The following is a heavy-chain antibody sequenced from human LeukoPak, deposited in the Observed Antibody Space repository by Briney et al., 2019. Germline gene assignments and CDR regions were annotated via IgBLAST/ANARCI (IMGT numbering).Heavy chain of an antibody. CDR3: ARYEQQLVGFDI. CDR1: GGTFSSYT. V-gene: IGHV1-69*02. J-gene: IGHJ3*02. D-gene: IGHD6-13*01. CDR2: IIPILGIA. Sequence: SAKVSCKASGGTFSSYTISWVRQAPGQGLEWMGRIIPILGIANYAQKFQGRVTITADKSTSTAYMELSSLRSEDTAVYYCARYEQQLVGFDIWGQGTMVTVSS.